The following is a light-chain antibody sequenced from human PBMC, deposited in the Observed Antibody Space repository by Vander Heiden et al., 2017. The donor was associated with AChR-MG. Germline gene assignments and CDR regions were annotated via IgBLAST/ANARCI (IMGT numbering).Light chain of an antibody. Sequence: QSVLTQPPSVSGAPGQTVTISCTGSSPKLGAGHAVHWYRQVPGTAPILLIYGDNSRPTGVPARFSVSKAGTSASLAITGLQAEDEGDYYCHSHDRGLTGPVFGGGTKLTVL. J-gene: IGLJ2*01. CDR3: HSHDRGLTGPV. V-gene: IGLV1-40*01. CDR2: GDN. CDR1: SPKLGAGHA.